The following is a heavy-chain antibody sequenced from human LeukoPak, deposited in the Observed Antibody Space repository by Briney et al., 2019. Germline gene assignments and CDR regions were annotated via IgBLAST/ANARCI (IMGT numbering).Heavy chain of an antibody. Sequence: GGSLRLSYAASGFTFSSYSMAWVRQAPGKGLEWVSYISIRSSTIYYADSVKGRFTISRDNAKNSLYVQMNSLRAEDTAVYYCARERDGYTHDAFDIWGQGTMVTVSS. V-gene: IGHV3-48*01. CDR1: GFTFSSYS. CDR2: ISIRSSTI. D-gene: IGHD5-24*01. J-gene: IGHJ3*02. CDR3: ARERDGYTHDAFDI.